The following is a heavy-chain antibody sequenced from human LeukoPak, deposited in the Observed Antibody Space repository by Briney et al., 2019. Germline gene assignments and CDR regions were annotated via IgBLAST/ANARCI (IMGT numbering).Heavy chain of an antibody. CDR3: ARALRRITIFGVVNGAFDI. CDR2: IIPIFGTA. J-gene: IGHJ3*02. V-gene: IGHV1-69*05. CDR1: GGTFSSYA. Sequence: SVKVSCKASGGTFSSYAMSWVRQAPGQGLEWMGGIIPIFGTANYAQKIQGRVTITTDESTSTAYMELSSLRSEDTAVYYCARALRRITIFGVVNGAFDIWGQGTMVTVSS. D-gene: IGHD3-3*01.